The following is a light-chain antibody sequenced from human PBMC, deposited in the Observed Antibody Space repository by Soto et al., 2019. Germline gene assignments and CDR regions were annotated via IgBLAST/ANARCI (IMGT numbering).Light chain of an antibody. J-gene: IGKJ4*01. CDR2: DAS. V-gene: IGKV3-20*01. CDR3: QQFSCDPLS. Sequence: EFVLTQSPGTLSLSPGERATLSCRASQTVRNNYLAWYQQKPGQAPRLLIYDASSRATGIPDRFSGGGSGTVFSVTIIRLETVEFAVYDWQQFSCDPLSFGGGT. CDR1: QTVRNNY.